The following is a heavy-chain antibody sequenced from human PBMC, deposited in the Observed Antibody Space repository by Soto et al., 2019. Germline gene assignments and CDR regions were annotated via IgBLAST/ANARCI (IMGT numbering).Heavy chain of an antibody. Sequence: GGSLRLSCAASGFPFSTYGMHWVRQAPGKGLEGVALIWSDGRNKNYAETVEGRLTISRDNSKNTLFLHMNSLRAEDTAVYYCAKDRDRYCAGGSCSLGPPDYWGQGTLVTVSS. J-gene: IGHJ4*02. V-gene: IGHV3-33*03. CDR3: AKDRDRYCAGGSCSLGPPDY. D-gene: IGHD2-15*01. CDR1: GFPFSTYG. CDR2: IWSDGRNK.